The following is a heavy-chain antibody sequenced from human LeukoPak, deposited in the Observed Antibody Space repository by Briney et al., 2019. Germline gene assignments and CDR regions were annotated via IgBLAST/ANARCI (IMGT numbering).Heavy chain of an antibody. CDR2: ISGDGDST. CDR3: AKDTGITSSGISGFFDF. J-gene: IGHJ4*02. V-gene: IGHV3-43*02. Sequence: GGSLRLSCAASGFSFDDYVMHWVRQAPGKGLEWVSLISGDGDSTYYADSVKGRFTISRDNSKDSLYLQMNSLRTEDTALYYCAKDTGITSSGISGFFDFWGQGTLVTVSS. CDR1: GFSFDDYV. D-gene: IGHD6-13*01.